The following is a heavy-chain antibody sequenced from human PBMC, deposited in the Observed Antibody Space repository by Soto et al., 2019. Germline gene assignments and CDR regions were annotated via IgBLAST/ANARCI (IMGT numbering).Heavy chain of an antibody. CDR3: ARELDSSSWYSYFDY. Sequence: PSETLSLTCTVSGGSISSYYWSWIRQPAGKGLEWIGRIYTSGSTNYNPSLKSRVTMSVDTSKNQFSLKLSSVAAADTAVYYCARELDSSSWYSYFDYWGQGTLVTVSS. V-gene: IGHV4-4*07. CDR1: GGSISSYY. CDR2: IYTSGST. D-gene: IGHD6-13*01. J-gene: IGHJ4*02.